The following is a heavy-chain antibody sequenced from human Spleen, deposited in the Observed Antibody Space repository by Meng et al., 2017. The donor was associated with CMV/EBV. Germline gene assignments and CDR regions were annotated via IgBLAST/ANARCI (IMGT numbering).Heavy chain of an antibody. CDR2: IIPYNGNT. Sequence: ASVKVSCKASGYSFTTYSITWVRQAPGQGLEWMGWIIPYNGNTEYAQKFQGRVTMTTDTSTSTAYMEVRSLTSDDTAMYYCARGSWNYDFWGRGTLVTVSS. CDR1: GYSFTTYS. CDR3: ARGSWNYDF. D-gene: IGHD1-7*01. J-gene: IGHJ4*02. V-gene: IGHV1-18*01.